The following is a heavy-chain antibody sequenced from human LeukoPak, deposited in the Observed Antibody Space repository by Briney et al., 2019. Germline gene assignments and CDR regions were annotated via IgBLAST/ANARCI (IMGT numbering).Heavy chain of an antibody. V-gene: IGHV1-69*13. CDR3: ARNWGSPTRALRYYFDY. CDR2: IIPIFGTA. J-gene: IGHJ4*02. CDR1: GGTFSSYA. D-gene: IGHD3-16*01. Sequence: SVKVSCKASGGTFSSYAISGLRQAPGQGLEWMGGIIPIFGTANYAQKFQGRVTVTADESTSTAYMELSSLRSEDTAGYYCARNWGSPTRALRYYFDYWGQGTLVTVSS.